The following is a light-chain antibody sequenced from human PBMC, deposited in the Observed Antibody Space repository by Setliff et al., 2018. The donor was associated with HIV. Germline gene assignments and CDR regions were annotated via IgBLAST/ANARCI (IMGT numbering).Light chain of an antibody. CDR3: HSYDGRLDGLHG. Sequence: QAVVTQPPSVSGAPGQRVTISCTGSSSDIGAGYDVHWYQHLPGAAPKLVIFDNNNRPSGVPDRFSGSKSGTSASLAITGLQAEDEADYYCHSYDGRLDGLHGVGTGTKV. CDR1: SSDIGAGYD. V-gene: IGLV1-40*01. J-gene: IGLJ1*01. CDR2: DNN.